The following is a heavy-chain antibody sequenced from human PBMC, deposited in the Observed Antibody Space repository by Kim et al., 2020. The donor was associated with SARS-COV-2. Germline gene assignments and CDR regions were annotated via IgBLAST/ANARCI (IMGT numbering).Heavy chain of an antibody. CDR1: GGSFSGYY. J-gene: IGHJ6*03. CDR2: INHSGST. CDR3: ARGTRQWLVRGPYYYYMDV. D-gene: IGHD6-19*01. Sequence: SETLSLTCAVYGGSFSGYYGSWIRQPPGKGLEWIGEINHSGSTNYNPSLKSRVTISVDTSKNQFSLKLSSVTAADTAVYYCARGTRQWLVRGPYYYYMDV. V-gene: IGHV4-34*01.